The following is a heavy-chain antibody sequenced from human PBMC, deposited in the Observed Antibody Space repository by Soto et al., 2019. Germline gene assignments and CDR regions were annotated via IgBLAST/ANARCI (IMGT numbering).Heavy chain of an antibody. CDR1: GGSIISYY. CDR2: IYDSGST. Sequence: PSETLSLTCTVSGGSIISYYWSWIRQPPGKGLEWIGYIYDSGSTSYNPSLKSRVTISVDTSKNQFSLKLTSVTAADTAVYYCASSEFHWGQGTLVTVSS. J-gene: IGHJ4*02. V-gene: IGHV4-4*08. CDR3: ASSEFH. D-gene: IGHD3-10*01.